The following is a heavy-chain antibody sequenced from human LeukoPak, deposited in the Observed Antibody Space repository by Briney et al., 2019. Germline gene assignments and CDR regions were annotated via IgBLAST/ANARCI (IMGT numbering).Heavy chain of an antibody. CDR3: AKDAPYDILTEFDY. V-gene: IGHV3-23*01. CDR2: ISVSGSST. Sequence: GGSLRLSCAASGFTFSSYAMSWVRQAPGKGLEWVSGISVSGSSTYYAGSVKGRFTISRDNAKNSLYLQMNSLRAEDTAVYYCAKDAPYDILTEFDYWGQGTLVTVSS. CDR1: GFTFSSYA. J-gene: IGHJ4*02. D-gene: IGHD3-9*01.